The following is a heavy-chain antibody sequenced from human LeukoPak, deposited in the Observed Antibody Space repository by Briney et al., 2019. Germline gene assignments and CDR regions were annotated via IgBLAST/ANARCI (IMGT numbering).Heavy chain of an antibody. CDR1: GFTVSSTY. J-gene: IGHJ6*02. CDR2: ISSSSSYI. V-gene: IGHV3-21*01. D-gene: IGHD4-17*01. CDR3: ARDLDYGDYYGMDV. Sequence: PGGSLRLSCAASGFTVSSTYMNWVRQAPGKGLEWVSSISSSSSYIYYADSVKGRFTISRDNAKNSLYLQMNSLRAEDTAVYYCARDLDYGDYYGMDVWGQGTTVTVSS.